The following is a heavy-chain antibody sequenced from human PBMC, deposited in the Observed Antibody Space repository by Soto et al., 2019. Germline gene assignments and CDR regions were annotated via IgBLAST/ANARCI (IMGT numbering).Heavy chain of an antibody. J-gene: IGHJ5*02. V-gene: IGHV1-69*13. CDR3: ARDWYYYDSSGYYKMTNWFDP. CDR1: GGTFSSYA. D-gene: IGHD3-22*01. CDR2: IIPIFGTA. Sequence: SVKVSCKASGGTFSSYAISWVRQAPGQGLEWMGGIIPIFGTANYAQKFQGRVTITADESTSTAYMELSSLRSEDTAVYYCARDWYYYDSSGYYKMTNWFDPWGQGTLVTVSS.